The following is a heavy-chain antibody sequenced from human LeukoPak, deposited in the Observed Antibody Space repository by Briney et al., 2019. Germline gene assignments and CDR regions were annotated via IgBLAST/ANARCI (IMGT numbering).Heavy chain of an antibody. Sequence: GASVKVSCKASGYTFTGYYMHWVRQAPGQGLEWMGWINPNSGGTNYAQKFQGRVTMTRDTSISTAYMELSRLRSDDTAVYYCAASVGYYYDSSGYVEWWGQGALVTVSS. J-gene: IGHJ4*02. D-gene: IGHD3-22*01. CDR1: GYTFTGYY. CDR3: AASVGYYYDSSGYVEW. V-gene: IGHV1-2*02. CDR2: INPNSGGT.